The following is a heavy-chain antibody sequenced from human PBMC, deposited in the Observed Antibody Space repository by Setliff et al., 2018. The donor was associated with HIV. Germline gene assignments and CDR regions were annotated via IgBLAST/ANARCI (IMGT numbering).Heavy chain of an antibody. V-gene: IGHV2-5*02. CDR3: AHILQDPPSHFYYYFYMDV. CDR2: IYWDDDK. J-gene: IGHJ6*03. Sequence: GPTLVNPTQTLTLTCTFSGFSLSTTGVGVGWIRQPPGKALEWLALIYWDDDKRYSPSLKSRLTITKDTSKNQVVLTMTNMDPVDTATYYCAHILQDPPSHFYYYFYMDVWGKGTTVTVSS. D-gene: IGHD3-3*02. CDR1: GFSLSTTGVG.